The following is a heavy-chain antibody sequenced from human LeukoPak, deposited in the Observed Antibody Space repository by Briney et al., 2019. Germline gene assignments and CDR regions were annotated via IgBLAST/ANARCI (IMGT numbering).Heavy chain of an antibody. D-gene: IGHD3-22*01. CDR2: IYTSGST. CDR3: ARVNYYDSSGIDY. J-gene: IGHJ4*02. Sequence: SQTLSLTCTVSGGSISSGSYYWSWIRQPAGKGLEWIGRIYTSGSTNYNPSLKSRVTISVDTSKNQFSLKLSSVTAADTAVYYCARVNYYDSSGIDYWDQGTLVTVSS. CDR1: GGSISSGSYY. V-gene: IGHV4-61*02.